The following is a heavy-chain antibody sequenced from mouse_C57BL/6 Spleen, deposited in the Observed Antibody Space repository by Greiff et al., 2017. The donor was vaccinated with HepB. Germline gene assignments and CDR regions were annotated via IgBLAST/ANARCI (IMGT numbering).Heavy chain of an antibody. CDR2: ISSGSSTI. J-gene: IGHJ3*01. CDR3: ARRVGNSWFAY. Sequence: EVQVVESGGGLVKPGGSLKLSCAASGFTFSDYGMHWVRQAPEKGLEWVAYISSGSSTIYYADTVKGRFTISRDNAKNTLFLQMTSLRSEDTAMYYCARRVGNSWFAYWGQGTLVTVSA. CDR1: GFTFSDYG. V-gene: IGHV5-17*01. D-gene: IGHD2-1*01.